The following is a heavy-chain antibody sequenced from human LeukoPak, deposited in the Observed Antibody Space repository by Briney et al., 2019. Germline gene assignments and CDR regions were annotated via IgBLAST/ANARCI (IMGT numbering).Heavy chain of an antibody. Sequence: PSETLSLTCTVSGGSISSYYWSWIRQAPGRGLDWIGYIYYTGLPNDNPFLKTPVTISVDTSKNQFSLKLTSVTAADTAVYYCARDRESSGVWGQGTLVTVSS. J-gene: IGHJ4*02. V-gene: IGHV4-59*01. CDR3: ARDRESSGV. CDR1: GGSISSYY. CDR2: IYYTGLP.